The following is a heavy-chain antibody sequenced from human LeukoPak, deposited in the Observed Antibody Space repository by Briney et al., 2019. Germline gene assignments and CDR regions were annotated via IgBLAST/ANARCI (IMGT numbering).Heavy chain of an antibody. CDR1: GYTLTELS. Sequence: ASVKVSCKVSGYTLTELSMHWVRQAPGKGLEWMGGFDPEDGETIYTQKFQGRVTMTEDISTDTAYMELSSLRSEDTAVYYCATPRYFYGSGRYPFAYWGQGTLVTVSS. CDR2: FDPEDGET. J-gene: IGHJ4*02. D-gene: IGHD3-10*01. CDR3: ATPRYFYGSGRYPFAY. V-gene: IGHV1-24*01.